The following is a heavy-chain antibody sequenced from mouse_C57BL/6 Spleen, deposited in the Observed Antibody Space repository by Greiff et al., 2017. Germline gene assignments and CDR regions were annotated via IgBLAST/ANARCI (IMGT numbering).Heavy chain of an antibody. V-gene: IGHV14-1*01. J-gene: IGHJ4*01. CDR1: GFNIKDYY. CDR2: IDPEDGDT. D-gene: IGHD2-2*01. Sequence: EVKLMESGAELVRPGASVKLSCTASGFNIKDYYMHWVKQRPEQGLEWIGRIDPEDGDTEYAPKFQGKATMTADTSSNTAYLQLSSLTSEDTAVYYCTLYGYDDAMDYWGQGTSVTVSS. CDR3: TLYGYDDAMDY.